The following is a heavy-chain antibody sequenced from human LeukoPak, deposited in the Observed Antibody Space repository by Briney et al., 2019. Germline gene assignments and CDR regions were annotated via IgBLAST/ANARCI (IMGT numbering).Heavy chain of an antibody. CDR1: GVSISSHY. CDR2: IYNSGST. V-gene: IGHV4-59*11. CDR3: AKAGGGIPFDY. J-gene: IGHJ4*02. Sequence: SETLSLTCTVSGVSISSHYWNWIRQPPGKGLEWIGYIYNSGSTRYNPSLKGRVTISEDTSKNQFSLKLSSVTAADTAVYYCAKAGGGIPFDYWGQGTLVTVSS.